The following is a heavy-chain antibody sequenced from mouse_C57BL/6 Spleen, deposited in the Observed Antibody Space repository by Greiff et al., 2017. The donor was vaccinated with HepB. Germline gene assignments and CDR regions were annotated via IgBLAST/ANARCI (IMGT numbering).Heavy chain of an antibody. D-gene: IGHD1-1*01. Sequence: EVKLVESEGGLVQPGSSMKLSCTASGFTFSDYYMAWVRQVPEKGLEWVANINYDGSSTYYLDSLKSRFIISRDNAKNILYLQMSSLKSEDTATYYCAREGDYGSSSWYFDVWGTGTTVTVSS. CDR2: INYDGSST. CDR1: GFTFSDYY. J-gene: IGHJ1*03. CDR3: AREGDYGSSSWYFDV. V-gene: IGHV5-16*01.